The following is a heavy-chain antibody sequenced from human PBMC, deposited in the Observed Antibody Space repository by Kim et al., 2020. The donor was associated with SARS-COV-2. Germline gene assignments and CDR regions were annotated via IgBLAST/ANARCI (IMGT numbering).Heavy chain of an antibody. CDR1: GGSFSGYY. CDR3: ARGYYGGPGAFDI. Sequence: SETLSLTCAVYGGSFSGYYWSWIRQPPGKGLEWIGEINHSGSTNYNPSLKSRVTISVDTSKNQFSLKLSSVTAADTAVYYCARGYYGGPGAFDIWGQGTMVTVSS. D-gene: IGHD4-17*01. CDR2: INHSGST. J-gene: IGHJ3*02. V-gene: IGHV4-34*01.